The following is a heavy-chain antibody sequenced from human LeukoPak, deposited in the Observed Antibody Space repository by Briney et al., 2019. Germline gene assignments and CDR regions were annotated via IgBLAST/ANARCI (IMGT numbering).Heavy chain of an antibody. D-gene: IGHD5-24*01. J-gene: IGHJ4*02. V-gene: IGHV3-23*01. CDR1: GFTFISYA. CDR3: AMAVIGSCGTLDY. Sequence: PGGSLRLSCAAPGFTFISYAMSWVRQAPGKGLEWVSSISGSGGRTSYADSVQGWFTISRDNSRNTLYLELNSLRAEDAAVYFCAMAVIGSCGTLDYWGQGTLVTVS. CDR2: ISGSGGRT.